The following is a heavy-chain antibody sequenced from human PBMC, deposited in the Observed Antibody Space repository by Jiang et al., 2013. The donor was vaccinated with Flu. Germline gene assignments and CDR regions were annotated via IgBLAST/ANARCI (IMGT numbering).Heavy chain of an antibody. D-gene: IGHD6-13*01. Sequence: LLKPSETLSLTCAVYGGSFSGYYWSWIRQPPGKGLEWIGEINHSGSTNYNPSLKSRVTISVDTSKNQFSLKLSSVTAADTAVYYCAREIAGEDYYYGMDVWGQGTTVTVSS. J-gene: IGHJ6*02. V-gene: IGHV4-34*01. CDR1: GGSFSGYY. CDR3: AREIAGEDYYYGMDV. CDR2: INHSGST.